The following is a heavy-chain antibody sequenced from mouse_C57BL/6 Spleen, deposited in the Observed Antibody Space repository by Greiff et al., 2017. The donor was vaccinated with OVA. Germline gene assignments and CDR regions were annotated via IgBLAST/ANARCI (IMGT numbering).Heavy chain of an antibody. J-gene: IGHJ2*01. V-gene: IGHV1-64*01. CDR3: ARYDGYEFDY. CDR1: GYTFTSYW. Sequence: QVQLQQPGAELVKPGASVKLSCKASGYTFTSYWMHWVKQRPGQGLEWIGMIHTNSGSTNYNEKFKSKATLTVDKSSSTAYMQLSSLTSEDSAVYYCARYDGYEFDYWGQGTTLTVSS. D-gene: IGHD2-2*01. CDR2: IHTNSGST.